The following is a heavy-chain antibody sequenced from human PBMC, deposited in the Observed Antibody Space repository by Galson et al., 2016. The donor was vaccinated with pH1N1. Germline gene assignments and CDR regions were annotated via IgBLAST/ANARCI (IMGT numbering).Heavy chain of an antibody. CDR2: LSYDETKE. CDR3: ARGPKSSSGWNFYYGMDV. V-gene: IGHV3-30-3*01. D-gene: IGHD6-19*01. J-gene: IGHJ6*01. Sequence: SLRLSCAASGLVFRAYSMHWVRQAPGKGLEWVAVLSYDETKEYYGDSVKGRFTISRDISKNTLYLQMSRLRPDDTAVYYCARGPKSSSGWNFYYGMDVWGQGTTVTFSA. CDR1: GLVFRAYS.